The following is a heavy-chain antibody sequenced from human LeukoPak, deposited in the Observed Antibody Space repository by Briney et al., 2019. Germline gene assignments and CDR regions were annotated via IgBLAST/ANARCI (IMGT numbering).Heavy chain of an antibody. J-gene: IGHJ5*02. CDR3: ARRAERYSSSWYNWFDP. V-gene: IGHV4-34*01. Sequence: PSETLSLTCAVYGGSFSGYYWSWSRQPPGKGLEWIGEINHSGSTNYNPSLKSRVTISVDTSKNQFSLKLSSVTAADTAVYYCARRAERYSSSWYNWFDPWGQGTLVTVSS. D-gene: IGHD6-13*01. CDR2: INHSGST. CDR1: GGSFSGYY.